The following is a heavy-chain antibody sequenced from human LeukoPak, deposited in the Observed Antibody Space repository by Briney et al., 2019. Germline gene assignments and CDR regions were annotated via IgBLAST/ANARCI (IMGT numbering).Heavy chain of an antibody. D-gene: IGHD1-14*01. Sequence: PGGSLRLSGAAPRFNLNSFVMGWVRNPPGKGLEWVSSISTSSGYIFYADSLKGRVTISRDNAKNSLYLQMNSLRAEDTAVYYCVRGKKPGWDMSYFDYWGQGILVTVSS. CDR1: RFNLNSFV. V-gene: IGHV3-21*06. CDR3: VRGKKPGWDMSYFDY. J-gene: IGHJ4*02. CDR2: ISTSSGYI.